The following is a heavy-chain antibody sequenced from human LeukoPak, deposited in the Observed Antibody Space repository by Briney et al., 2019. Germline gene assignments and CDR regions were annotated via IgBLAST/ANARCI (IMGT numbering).Heavy chain of an antibody. CDR3: ASRKMGSTGYHWFDP. J-gene: IGHJ5*02. CDR2: IYSSWST. D-gene: IGHD2-2*01. CDR1: GGSFSSYH. Sequence: SETLSLSCTVSGGSFSSYHWHWIRQPPGKGLEWIGYIYSSWSTNYNPSLKGRVTISLDTSKNQFSLKLSSVTAADTAVYYCASRKMGSTGYHWFDPWGEGTLVTVSS. V-gene: IGHV4-59*08.